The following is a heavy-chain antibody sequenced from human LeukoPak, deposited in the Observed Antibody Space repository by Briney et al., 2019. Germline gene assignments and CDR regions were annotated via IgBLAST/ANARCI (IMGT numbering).Heavy chain of an antibody. J-gene: IGHJ4*02. CDR1: GFTFSSYG. V-gene: IGHV3-30*02. CDR2: IRYDGSNK. Sequence: GGSLRLSCAASGFTFSSYGMHWVRQAPGKGLEWVAFIRYDGSNKYYADPVKGRFTISRDNSKNTLYLQMNSLRAEDTAVYYCAKDMGYGDYGGLDYWGQGTLVTVSS. D-gene: IGHD4-17*01. CDR3: AKDMGYGDYGGLDY.